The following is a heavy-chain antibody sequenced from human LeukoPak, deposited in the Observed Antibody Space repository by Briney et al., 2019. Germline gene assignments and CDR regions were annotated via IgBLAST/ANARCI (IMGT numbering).Heavy chain of an antibody. Sequence: PSQTLSLTCTVSGDSISSGSYYWSWIRQPAGTGLEWIGRIYTSGSTNYNPSLKSRVSISLDTSKNQFSLKLSSVTAADTAVYYCVRGSAARSFNYYYYYYMDVWGKGTTVTVSS. V-gene: IGHV4-61*02. D-gene: IGHD6-6*01. CDR2: IYTSGST. J-gene: IGHJ6*03. CDR3: VRGSAARSFNYYYYYYMDV. CDR1: GDSISSGSYY.